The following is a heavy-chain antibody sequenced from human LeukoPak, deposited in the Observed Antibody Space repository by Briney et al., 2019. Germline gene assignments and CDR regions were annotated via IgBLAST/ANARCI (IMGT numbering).Heavy chain of an antibody. V-gene: IGHV4-34*01. J-gene: IGHJ4*02. CDR3: ARAKRIQLWTGLDY. CDR2: INHRGST. CDR1: GDSSSGYY. D-gene: IGHD5-18*01. Sequence: TPGTLSHTRVLHGDSSSGYYSSWICQPPREGLGWGGEINHRGSTNYNPSLKSRVTISVDTSKNQFSLKLSSVTAADTAVYYCARAKRIQLWTGLDYWGQGTLVTVSS.